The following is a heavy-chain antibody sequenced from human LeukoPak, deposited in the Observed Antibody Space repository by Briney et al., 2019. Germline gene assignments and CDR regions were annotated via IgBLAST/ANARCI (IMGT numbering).Heavy chain of an antibody. CDR2: ISYDGSNK. D-gene: IGHD6-13*01. J-gene: IGHJ4*02. Sequence: GGSLRLSCAASGFIFSSYAMHWVRRAPGKGLEWVALISYDGSNKYYADSVKGRFTISRDNSKNTLYLQMNSLRAEDTAVYYCARWVRGSSWLSFDYWGQGTLVIVSS. CDR3: ARWVRGSSWLSFDY. V-gene: IGHV3-30*04. CDR1: GFIFSSYA.